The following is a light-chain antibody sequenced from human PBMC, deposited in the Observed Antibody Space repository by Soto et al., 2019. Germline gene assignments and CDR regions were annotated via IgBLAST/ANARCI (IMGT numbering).Light chain of an antibody. Sequence: QPVLTQSPSASASLGASVKLTCTLSSGHSSYAIAWHQQQPEKGPRYLMKLNSDGSHSKGDGIPDRFSGSSSGAERYLTISSLHSEDEADYYCQTWGTDIVVFGGGTKLTVL. CDR1: SGHSSYA. CDR2: LNSDGSH. J-gene: IGLJ2*01. V-gene: IGLV4-69*01. CDR3: QTWGTDIVV.